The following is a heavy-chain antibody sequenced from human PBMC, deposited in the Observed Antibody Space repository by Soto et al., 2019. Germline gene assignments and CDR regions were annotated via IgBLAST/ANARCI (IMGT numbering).Heavy chain of an antibody. CDR3: ASGAVYDILTGYYRETFDY. Sequence: SETLSLTCTVSGGSISSYYWIWIRQPAGKGLEWIGRIYTSGSTNYNPSLKSRVTMSVDTSKNQFSLKLSSVTAADTAVYYCASGAVYDILTGYYRETFDYWGQGTLVTVSS. CDR1: GGSISSYY. V-gene: IGHV4-4*07. D-gene: IGHD3-9*01. CDR2: IYTSGST. J-gene: IGHJ4*02.